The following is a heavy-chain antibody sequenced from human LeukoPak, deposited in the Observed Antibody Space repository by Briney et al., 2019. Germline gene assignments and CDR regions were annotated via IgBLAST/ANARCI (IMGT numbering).Heavy chain of an antibody. V-gene: IGHV4-61*05. Sequence: PSETLSLTCTVSGGSISSSSYYWSWIRQPPGKGLEWIGYIYYSGSTNYNPSLKSRVTISVDTSKNQFSLKLSSVTAADTAVYYCAGGSYYPPGDVWGQGTTVTVSS. J-gene: IGHJ6*02. CDR1: GGSISSSSYY. CDR3: AGGSYYPPGDV. D-gene: IGHD1-26*01. CDR2: IYYSGST.